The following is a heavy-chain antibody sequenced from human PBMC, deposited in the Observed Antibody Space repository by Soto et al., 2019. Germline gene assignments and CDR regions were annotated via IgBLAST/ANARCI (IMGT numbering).Heavy chain of an antibody. D-gene: IGHD4-17*01. CDR3: ARGSGGDYPRDAFDI. Sequence: EVQLVESGGGLVQPGGSLRLSCAASGFTFSSYWMHWVRQAPGKGLVWVSRINSDGSSTSYADSVKGRITISRDNAKNTLYLQMNSLRAEDTAVYYCARGSGGDYPRDAFDIWGQGTMVTVSS. CDR1: GFTFSSYW. J-gene: IGHJ3*02. V-gene: IGHV3-74*01. CDR2: INSDGSST.